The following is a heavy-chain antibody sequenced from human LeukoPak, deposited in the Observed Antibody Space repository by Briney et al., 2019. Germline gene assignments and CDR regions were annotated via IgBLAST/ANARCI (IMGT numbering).Heavy chain of an antibody. CDR2: IYYSGST. CDR3: ARVPGHSSSYYYYYMDV. CDR1: GGSISSSSYY. V-gene: IGHV4-39*07. Sequence: SETLSLTCTVSGGSISSSSYYWGWIRQPPGKGLEWIGSIYYSGSTYYNPSLKSRVTISVDTSKNQFSLKLSSVTAADTAVYYCARVPGHSSSYYYYYMDVWGKGTTVTVSS. J-gene: IGHJ6*03. D-gene: IGHD6-13*01.